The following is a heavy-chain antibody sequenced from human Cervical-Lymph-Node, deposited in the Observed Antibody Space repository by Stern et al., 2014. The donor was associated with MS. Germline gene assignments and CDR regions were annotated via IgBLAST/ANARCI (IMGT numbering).Heavy chain of an antibody. V-gene: IGHV3-33*01. CDR2: IWYDGSQK. CDR1: GFTFEDYA. Sequence: MQLVESGGGVVQPGGSQRLSCTASGFTFEDYAMEWVRQVPGKGLECVAMIWYDGSQKYYGDSVRGRFSVSRDNSRNTLYLQMKSLSLEDTAVYYCARKIPDYYYYALDVWGQGTTVTVSS. J-gene: IGHJ6*02. CDR3: ARKIPDYYYYALDV. D-gene: IGHD2-2*02.